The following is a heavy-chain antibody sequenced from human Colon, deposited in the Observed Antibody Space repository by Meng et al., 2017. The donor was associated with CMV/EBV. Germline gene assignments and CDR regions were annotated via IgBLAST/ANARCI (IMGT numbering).Heavy chain of an antibody. J-gene: IGHJ6*02. CDR3: AREMGYNWDLGHPYGMDV. D-gene: IGHD1-20*01. CDR2: TKQDGTES. CDR1: GHTFTTYW. Sequence: GESLKISCVVSGHTFTTYWMTWVRQAPGKGLEWVANTKQDGTESYYVDSVKGRFTISRDNRNASLYLQMNSLRVEDTAVYYCAREMGYNWDLGHPYGMDVWGQWTTVTVSS. V-gene: IGHV3-7*01.